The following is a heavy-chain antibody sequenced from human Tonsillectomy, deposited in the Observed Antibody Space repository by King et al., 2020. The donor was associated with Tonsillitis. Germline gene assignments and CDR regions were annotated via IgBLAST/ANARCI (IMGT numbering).Heavy chain of an antibody. D-gene: IGHD3-3*01. Sequence: VQLVESGGGLVQPGGSLRLSCAASGFTFSSYWMSWVRQAPGKGLEWVANIKQDGSEKYYVDSVKGRFTISRDNAKNSLYLQMNSLRAEDTAVYYCARERAIFGVVTLNGMDVWGQGTTVTVSS. V-gene: IGHV3-7*01. CDR1: GFTFSSYW. CDR3: ARERAIFGVVTLNGMDV. CDR2: IKQDGSEK. J-gene: IGHJ6*02.